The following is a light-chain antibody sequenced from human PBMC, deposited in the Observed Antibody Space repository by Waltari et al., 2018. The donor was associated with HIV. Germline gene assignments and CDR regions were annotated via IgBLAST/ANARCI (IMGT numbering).Light chain of an antibody. CDR2: RVS. CDR3: MQTKDYPRT. CDR1: QSLAHGDGNTY. V-gene: IGKV2-24*01. J-gene: IGKJ1*01. Sequence: DIVLTKTPLSAPFTVCQSASNSCRPIQSLAHGDGNTYLSWLHQMPRQPPKLLIYRVSLRFPGVSHRVSGGGSGTQFTLKISSVEADDVGVYYCMQTKDYPRTFGQGTKVEI.